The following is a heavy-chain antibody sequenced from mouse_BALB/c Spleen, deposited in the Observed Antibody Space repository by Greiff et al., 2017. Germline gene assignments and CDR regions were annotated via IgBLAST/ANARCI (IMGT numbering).Heavy chain of an antibody. CDR1: GYTFTSYW. D-gene: IGHD1-1*01. Sequence: QVQLQQPGAELVKPGASVKLSCKASGYTFTSYWMHWVKQRPGRGLEWIGRIDPNSGGTKYNEKFKGKATLTADKSSNTAYMQLSSLTSEDSAVYFCARYYGSSLYWYFDVWGAGTTVTVSS. V-gene: IGHV1-62-3*01. CDR2: IDPNSGGT. J-gene: IGHJ1*01. CDR3: ARYYGSSLYWYFDV.